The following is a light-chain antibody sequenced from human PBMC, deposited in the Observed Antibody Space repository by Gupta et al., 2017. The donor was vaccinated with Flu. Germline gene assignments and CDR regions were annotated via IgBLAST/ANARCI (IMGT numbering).Light chain of an antibody. CDR1: SPNIGANSH. J-gene: IGLJ3*02. CDR3: QSQDVSRSGWWV. Sequence: QSVLTQPPSVSGAPGQRVTISCTGSSPNIGANSHVHWSPQLPGKTPKLIIYDNNSRRGGGPARVSGSRSGASAASAITGLQAEEEADYYCQSQDVSRSGWWVFGGGTKVTVL. V-gene: IGLV1-40*01. CDR2: DNN.